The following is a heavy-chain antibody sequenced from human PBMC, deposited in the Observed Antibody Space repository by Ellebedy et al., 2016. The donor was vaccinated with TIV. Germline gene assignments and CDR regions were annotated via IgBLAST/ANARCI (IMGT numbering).Heavy chain of an antibody. CDR3: ARDLRWLQSGLSDY. V-gene: IGHV3-48*01. D-gene: IGHD5-24*01. CDR1: GFTFSSYS. J-gene: IGHJ4*02. Sequence: GESLKISCAASGFTFSSYSMNWVRQAPGKGLEWVSYISSSSSTIYYADSVKGRFTISRDNAKNSLYLQMNSLRAEDTAVYYCARDLRWLQSGLSDYWGQGTLVTVSS. CDR2: ISSSSSTI.